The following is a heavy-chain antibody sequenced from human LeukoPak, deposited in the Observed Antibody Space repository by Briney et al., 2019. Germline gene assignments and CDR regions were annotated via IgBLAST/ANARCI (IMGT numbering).Heavy chain of an antibody. CDR3: ARGTYCSGGTCSTFDY. V-gene: IGHV5-51*01. CDR2: IYPGDSDT. Sequence: GESLKISCKGSGYSFTSYWIGWVRQMPGKGLEWMGIIYPGDSDTRYSPSFQGQVTISADKSISTAYLQWSSLKASDTAMYYCARGTYCSGGTCSTFDYWGRGTLVTVSS. J-gene: IGHJ4*02. CDR1: GYSFTSYW. D-gene: IGHD2-15*01.